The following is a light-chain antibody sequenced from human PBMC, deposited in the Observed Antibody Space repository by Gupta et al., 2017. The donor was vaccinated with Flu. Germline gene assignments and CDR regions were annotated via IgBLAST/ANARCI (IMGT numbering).Light chain of an antibody. CDR2: DAS. Sequence: DIQMTQSPSSLSASVGDRVTITCQASQDIYKFLNWYQQKPGKAPKLLINDASNLETGVPSRFSGSGSGTDFIFTITSLQPEDFGTYYCQQYDILPSTFGQGTRVEIK. CDR3: QQYDILPST. CDR1: QDIYKF. J-gene: IGKJ5*01. V-gene: IGKV1-33*01.